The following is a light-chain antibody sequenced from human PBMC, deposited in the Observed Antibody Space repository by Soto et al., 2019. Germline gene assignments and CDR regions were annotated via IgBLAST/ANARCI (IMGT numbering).Light chain of an antibody. CDR2: AAS. V-gene: IGKV1-39*01. CDR1: DSISSY. J-gene: IGKJ1*01. Sequence: DIQMTQSPSSLPASVGDRVTITCRASDSISSYLNWYQQRPGKAPTLLIYAASRLQRGVPSRFSGSGSGTHFTLTIISLQPEDFATYYCQQSFTTLMWTFGQGTKVEIK. CDR3: QQSFTTLMWT.